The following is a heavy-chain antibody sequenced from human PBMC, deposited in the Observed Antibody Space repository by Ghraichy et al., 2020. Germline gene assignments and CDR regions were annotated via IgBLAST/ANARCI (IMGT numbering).Heavy chain of an antibody. D-gene: IGHD7-27*01. V-gene: IGHV1-2*02. J-gene: IGHJ4*02. CDR1: GYTFTGYY. CDR2: INPNSGGT. CDR3: ARVFGAGPLTGEFDY. Sequence: ASVKVSCKASGYTFTGYYMHWVRQAPGQGLEWMGWINPNSGGTNYAQKFQGRVTMTRDTSISTVYMELSRLRSDDTAVYYCARVFGAGPLTGEFDYWGQGTLVTVSS.